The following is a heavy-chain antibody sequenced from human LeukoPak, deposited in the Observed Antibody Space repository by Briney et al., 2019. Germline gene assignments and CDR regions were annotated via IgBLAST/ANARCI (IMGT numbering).Heavy chain of an antibody. J-gene: IGHJ4*02. Sequence: ESGPALGHPTETSTLTCTFYGLPRSTSGLRMSWIREPAVKFQGWHTRIDRDDDKFSSTSLKTRLTISKDTSKNQVVLTMTNMDPVDTATYYCARGYSSGFSFDYWGQGTLVTVSS. CDR1: GLPRSTSGLR. CDR3: ARGYSSGFSFDY. D-gene: IGHD6-19*01. V-gene: IGHV2-70*04. CDR2: IDRDDDK.